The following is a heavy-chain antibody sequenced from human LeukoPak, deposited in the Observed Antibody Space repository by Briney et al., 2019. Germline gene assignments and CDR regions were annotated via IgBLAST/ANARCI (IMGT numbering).Heavy chain of an antibody. Sequence: GESLKISCKGSGYNLMSYWIGWARQMPGKGLEWVAFIHLSDFEIRYRPSFQGRVTISVDNSISTAYLQWSSLEASDTAMYYCASARHGDCVWDYWGQGTLVTVSS. CDR2: IHLSDFEI. V-gene: IGHV5-51*01. J-gene: IGHJ4*02. CDR3: ASARHGDCVWDY. D-gene: IGHD2-21*02. CDR1: GYNLMSYW.